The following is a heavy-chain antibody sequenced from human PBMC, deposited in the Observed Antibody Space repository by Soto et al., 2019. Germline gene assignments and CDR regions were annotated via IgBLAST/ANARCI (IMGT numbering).Heavy chain of an antibody. V-gene: IGHV1-18*01. CDR3: ARDRPIGYASAVYYYYGMDV. CDR1: GYTFTSYG. J-gene: IGHJ6*02. Sequence: ASVKVSCKASGYTFTSYGISWVRQAPGQGLEWMGGISAYNGNTNYAQKLQGRVTMTTVTSTSTAYMELRSLRSDDTAVYYCARDRPIGYASAVYYYYGMDVWGQGTTVTVSS. D-gene: IGHD2-15*01. CDR2: ISAYNGNT.